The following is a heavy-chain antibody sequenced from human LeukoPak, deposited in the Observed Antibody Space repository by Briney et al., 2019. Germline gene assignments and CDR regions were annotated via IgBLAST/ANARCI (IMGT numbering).Heavy chain of an antibody. Sequence: ASVKVSCKASGGTFSSYAINWVRQATGQGLEWMGWMNPNSGNTGYAQKFQGRVTMTRNTSISTAYMELSSLRSEDTAVYYCARVGIMITFGGVIVIPSELDYWGQGTLVTVSS. J-gene: IGHJ4*02. CDR3: ARVGIMITFGGVIVIPSELDY. D-gene: IGHD3-16*02. CDR1: GGTFSSYA. V-gene: IGHV1-8*02. CDR2: MNPNSGNT.